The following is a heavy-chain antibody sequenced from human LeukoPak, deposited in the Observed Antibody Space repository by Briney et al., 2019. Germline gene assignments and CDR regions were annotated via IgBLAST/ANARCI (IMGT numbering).Heavy chain of an antibody. J-gene: IGHJ4*02. D-gene: IGHD3-10*01. CDR3: ARGWMVRGVIITLFDY. Sequence: GASVKVSCKASGYTFTSYGISWVRQAPGQGLEWMGRISAYNGNTNYAQKLQGRVTMTTDTSMSTAYMELRSLRSDDTAVYYCARGWMVRGVIITLFDYWGQGTLVTVSS. CDR2: ISAYNGNT. CDR1: GYTFTSYG. V-gene: IGHV1-18*01.